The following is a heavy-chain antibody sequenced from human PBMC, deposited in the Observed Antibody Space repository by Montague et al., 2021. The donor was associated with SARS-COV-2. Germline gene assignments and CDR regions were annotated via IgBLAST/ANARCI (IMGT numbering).Heavy chain of an antibody. CDR1: GGSISSGSYY. D-gene: IGHD1-20*01. CDR3: ARDQGYNWNYYYYYGMDV. V-gene: IGHV4-39*07. Sequence: SETLSLTCTVSGGSISSGSYYWGWIRQPAGKGLEWIGSIYYSGSTYYNPSLKSRVTISVDTSKNQFSLNLSSVTAADTAVYYCARDQGYNWNYYYYYGMDVWGQGTTVTVSS. J-gene: IGHJ6*02. CDR2: IYYSGST.